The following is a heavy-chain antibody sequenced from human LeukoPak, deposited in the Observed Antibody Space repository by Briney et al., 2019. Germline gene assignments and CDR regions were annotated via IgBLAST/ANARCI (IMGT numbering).Heavy chain of an antibody. Sequence: GGSLRLACAASGFTFSSYGMSWVRQAPGKGLEWVSAISGSGGSTYYADSVKGRFTISRDNSKNTLYLQMNSLRAEDTAVYYCAKEEKYSSGWLYYYYYYYMDVWGKGTTVTVSS. CDR3: AKEEKYSSGWLYYYYYYYMDV. CDR2: ISGSGGST. V-gene: IGHV3-23*01. D-gene: IGHD6-19*01. J-gene: IGHJ6*03. CDR1: GFTFSSYG.